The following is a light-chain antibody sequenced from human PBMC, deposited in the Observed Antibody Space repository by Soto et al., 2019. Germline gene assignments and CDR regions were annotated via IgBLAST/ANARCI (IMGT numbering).Light chain of an antibody. CDR3: NSYTSSATLV. J-gene: IGLJ3*02. Sequence: QSALTQPASVSGSPGQSITISCTGTSSDVGGYNYVSWYQQHPGKAPKLMIYEVNNRPSGVSNRFSGSKSANTASLTISGLQAEDEADYYCNSYTSSATLVFGGGTKVTVL. CDR2: EVN. CDR1: SSDVGGYNY. V-gene: IGLV2-14*01.